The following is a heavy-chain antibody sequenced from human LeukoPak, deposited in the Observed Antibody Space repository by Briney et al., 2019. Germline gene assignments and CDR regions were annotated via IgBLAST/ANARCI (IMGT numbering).Heavy chain of an antibody. J-gene: IGHJ4*02. CDR2: IGTAGDT. CDR1: GFTFSSYD. D-gene: IGHD1-26*01. V-gene: IGHV3-13*01. Sequence: GGSLRLSCAASGFTFSSYDMHWVRQATGKGLEWVSAIGTAGDTYYPGSVKGRFTISRENAKNSLYLQMNSLRAGDTAVYYCTRDKGWELLQDRTDYWGQGTLVTVSS. CDR3: TRDKGWELLQDRTDY.